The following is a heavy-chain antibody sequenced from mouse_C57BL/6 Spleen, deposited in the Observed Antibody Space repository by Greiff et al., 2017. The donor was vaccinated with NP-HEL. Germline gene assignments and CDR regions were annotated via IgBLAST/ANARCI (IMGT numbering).Heavy chain of an antibody. Sequence: QVQLQQSGAELVRPGASVTLSCKASGYTFTDYEMHWVKQTPVHGLEWIGAIDPETGGTAYNQKFKGKAILTADKSSSTAYMELRSLTSEDSAVYYCTRGGTTVVAKAMDYWGQGTSVTVSS. J-gene: IGHJ4*01. CDR2: IDPETGGT. CDR3: TRGGTTVVAKAMDY. V-gene: IGHV1-15*01. CDR1: GYTFTDYE. D-gene: IGHD1-1*01.